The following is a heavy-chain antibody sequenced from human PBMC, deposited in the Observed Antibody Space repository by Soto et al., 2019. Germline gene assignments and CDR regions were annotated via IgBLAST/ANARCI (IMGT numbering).Heavy chain of an antibody. CDR2: IYYGGST. CDR1: GGSVSSDSYY. J-gene: IGHJ4*02. V-gene: IGHV4-61*01. D-gene: IGHD4-17*01. CDR3: ARQIRWPGGLFDY. Sequence: QVQLQESGPGLVKPSETLSLTCTVSGGSVSSDSYYWSWIRQPPGKGLEWIGYIYYGGSTNYNPPLKSRVTISVDTSKNQFSLKLSSVTAADTAVYYCARQIRWPGGLFDYWGQGTLVTVSS.